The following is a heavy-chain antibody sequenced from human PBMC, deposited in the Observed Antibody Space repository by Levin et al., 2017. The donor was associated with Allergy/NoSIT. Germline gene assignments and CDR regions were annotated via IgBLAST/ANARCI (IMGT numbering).Heavy chain of an antibody. CDR2: ISSSSSYI. Sequence: GGSLRLSCAASGFTFSSYSMNWVRQAPGKGLEWVSSISSSSSYIYYADSVKGRFTISRDNAKNSLYLQMNSLRAEDTAVYYCARDLAVAGTFDPWGQGTLVTVSS. CDR3: ARDLAVAGTFDP. J-gene: IGHJ5*02. CDR1: GFTFSSYS. V-gene: IGHV3-21*01. D-gene: IGHD6-19*01.